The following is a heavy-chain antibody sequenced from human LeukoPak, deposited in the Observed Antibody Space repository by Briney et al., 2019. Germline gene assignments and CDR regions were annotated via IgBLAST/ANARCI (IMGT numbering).Heavy chain of an antibody. CDR3: AKGGLGSAFDF. CDR2: ISGSGGST. Sequence: GGSLRLSCAASGFTFSGYGMSWVRQAPGKGLECVSGISGSGGSTYYADSVKGRFTISRDNSKNTLSLQMNTLRADDTAVYYCAKGGLGSAFDFWGQGTLVTVSP. V-gene: IGHV3-23*01. D-gene: IGHD3/OR15-3a*01. J-gene: IGHJ4*02. CDR1: GFTFSGYG.